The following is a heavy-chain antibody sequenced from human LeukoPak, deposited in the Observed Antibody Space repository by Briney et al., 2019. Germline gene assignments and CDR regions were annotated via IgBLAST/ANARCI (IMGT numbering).Heavy chain of an antibody. CDR2: IYTSGST. D-gene: IGHD6-19*01. J-gene: IGHJ4*02. V-gene: IGHV4-4*07. CDR3: ASEAGSSGWFLGAYFDY. CDR1: GGSISSYY. Sequence: VRPSETLSLTCTVSGGSISSYYWSWIRQPAGKGLEWIGRIYTSGSTNYNPSLKSRVTMSVDTSKNQFSLKLSSVTAADTAVYYCASEAGSSGWFLGAYFDYWGQGTLVTVSS.